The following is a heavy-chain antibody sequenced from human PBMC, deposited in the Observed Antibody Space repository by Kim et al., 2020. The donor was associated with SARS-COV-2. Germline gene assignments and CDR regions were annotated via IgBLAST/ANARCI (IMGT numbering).Heavy chain of an antibody. CDR2: INHSGST. Sequence: SETLSLTCAVYGGSFSGYYWSWIRQPPGKGLEWIGEINHSGSTNYNPSLKSRVTISVDTSKNKFSLKLSSVTAADKAVYYCARGPGYSSSWYGARNWF. V-gene: IGHV4-34*01. CDR1: GGSFSGYY. D-gene: IGHD6-13*01. CDR3: ARGPGYSSSWYGARNWF. J-gene: IGHJ5*01.